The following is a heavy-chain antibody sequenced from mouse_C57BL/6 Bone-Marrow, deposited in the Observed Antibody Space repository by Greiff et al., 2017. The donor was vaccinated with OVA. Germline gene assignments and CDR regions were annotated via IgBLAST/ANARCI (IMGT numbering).Heavy chain of an antibody. CDR2: INSDGGST. CDR1: EYEFPSHD. CDR3: ARRRPMVTGAWFAY. Sequence: EVQGVESGGGLVQPGESLKLSCESNEYEFPSHDMSWVRKTPEKRLELVAAINSDGGSTYYPDTMERRFIISRDNTKKTLYLQMSSLRSEDTALYYCARRRPMVTGAWFAYWGQGTLVTVSA. D-gene: IGHD2-2*01. V-gene: IGHV5-2*01. J-gene: IGHJ3*01.